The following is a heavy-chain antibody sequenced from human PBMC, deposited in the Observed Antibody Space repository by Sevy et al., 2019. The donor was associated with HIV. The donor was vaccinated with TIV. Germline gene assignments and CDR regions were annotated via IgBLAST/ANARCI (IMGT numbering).Heavy chain of an antibody. CDR1: GFTFSSYD. D-gene: IGHD5-12*01. CDR2: IGSGGDA. V-gene: IGHV3-13*01. Sequence: GGSLRLSCGASGFTFSSYDMHWVRQAAGKGLEWVSGIGSGGDAYYPGSVKGRFTISRENAKNSLYLQMNSLRAGDTAVYCCARRGGYSDYGMDVWGQGTTVTVSS. CDR3: ARRGGYSDYGMDV. J-gene: IGHJ6*02.